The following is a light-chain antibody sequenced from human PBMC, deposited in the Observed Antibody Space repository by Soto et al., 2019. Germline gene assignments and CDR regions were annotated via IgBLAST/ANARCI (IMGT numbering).Light chain of an antibody. V-gene: IGKV1-5*01. CDR2: DAS. CDR3: QQYNSYSRT. J-gene: IGKJ1*01. Sequence: DIQMTQSPSTLSASVGDRVTITCRASQSISSWLAWYQQKPGKAPKLLIYDASSLESGVPSRFSGSGSGTEFPLTISSLQPDDFATYYCQQYNSYSRTFCQGTKVEIK. CDR1: QSISSW.